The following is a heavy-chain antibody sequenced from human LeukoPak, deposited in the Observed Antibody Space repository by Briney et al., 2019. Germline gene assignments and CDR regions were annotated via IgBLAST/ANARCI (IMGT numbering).Heavy chain of an antibody. J-gene: IGHJ4*02. CDR1: GFTVSTNY. Sequence: GGSLRLSCAASGFTVSTNYMSWVRQAPGKGLEWVSLIYTGGDTYYADSVKGRFTLSRDNSKNTVYLQMNSLRVEDTAMYYCATISDLLYYFDSWGQGTLVTVSS. CDR3: ATISDLLYYFDS. CDR2: IYTGGDT. V-gene: IGHV3-66*01.